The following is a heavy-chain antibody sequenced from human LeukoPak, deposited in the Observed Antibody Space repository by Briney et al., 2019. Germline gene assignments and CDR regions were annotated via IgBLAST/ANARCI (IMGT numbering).Heavy chain of an antibody. D-gene: IGHD1-26*01. CDR3: ARVCGTYPCYYGMDV. J-gene: IGHJ6*02. CDR1: GFTVNTNY. CDR2: IYDIGST. Sequence: GGSLRLSCAATGFTVNTNYMTWVRQTPEKGLEWVSVIYDIGSTYYADSVKGRFTISRDNSKNTVYLQMNSLRVDDTAIYYCARVCGTYPCYYGMDVWGQGATVTVSS. V-gene: IGHV3-66*01.